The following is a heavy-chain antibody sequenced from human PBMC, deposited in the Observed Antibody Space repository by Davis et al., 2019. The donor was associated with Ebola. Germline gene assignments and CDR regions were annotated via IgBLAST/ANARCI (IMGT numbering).Heavy chain of an antibody. CDR2: IKEDGSEK. Sequence: GSLRLSCAASGFTFNRYWMSWVRQAPGKGLQWVANIKEDGSEKYYVDSVKGRFTISRDNAKNSLYLQMNSPRAEDTAVYYCARVGVPAALVPIDYYAMDVWGQGTTVTVSS. J-gene: IGHJ6*02. CDR3: ARVGVPAALVPIDYYAMDV. D-gene: IGHD2-2*01. V-gene: IGHV3-7*03. CDR1: GFTFNRYW.